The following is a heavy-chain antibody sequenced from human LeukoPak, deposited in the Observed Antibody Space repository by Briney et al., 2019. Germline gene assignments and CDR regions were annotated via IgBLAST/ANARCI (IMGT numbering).Heavy chain of an antibody. Sequence: PSEILSLTCAVYGGSFSGYYWSWIRQPPGKGLEWIGEINHSGSTNYNPSLKSRVTISVDTSKNQFSLKLSSVTAADTAVYYCARGRRIDFWSGYYWFDPWGQGTLVTVSS. CDR3: ARGRRIDFWSGYYWFDP. D-gene: IGHD3-3*01. V-gene: IGHV4-34*01. J-gene: IGHJ5*02. CDR1: GGSFSGYY. CDR2: INHSGST.